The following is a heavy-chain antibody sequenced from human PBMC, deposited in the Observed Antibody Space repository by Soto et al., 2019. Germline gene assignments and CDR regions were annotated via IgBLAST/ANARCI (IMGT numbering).Heavy chain of an antibody. CDR3: ARDVWSRASGPPDS. CDR2: ISWNSDTI. V-gene: IGHV3-9*01. J-gene: IGHJ4*02. CDR1: GVTFDDYA. Sequence: EVQLVESGGGLVQPGRSLRLSCAASGVTFDDYAMHWVRQAPGKGLEWVTGISWNSDTIGYADSVKGRLTISRDNAKNSLYLQMNSLSAEDTAFYYCARDVWSRASGPPDSWGQGTLVTVSS. D-gene: IGHD3-10*01.